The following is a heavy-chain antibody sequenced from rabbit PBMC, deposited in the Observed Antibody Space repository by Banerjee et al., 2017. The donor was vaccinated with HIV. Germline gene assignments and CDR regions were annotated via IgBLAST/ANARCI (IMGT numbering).Heavy chain of an antibody. CDR2: IYTNGGST. CDR3: ARDLAGVIGWNFDL. J-gene: IGHJ4*01. D-gene: IGHD4-1*01. Sequence: LTLTCTASGFDLSTDYYYMCWVRQAPGKGLELIACIYTNGGSTWYASWVNGRFTISRSTSLNTVDLKMTSLTAADTATYFCARDLAGVIGWNFDLWGPGTLVTVS. CDR1: GFDLSTDYYY. V-gene: IGHV1S43*01.